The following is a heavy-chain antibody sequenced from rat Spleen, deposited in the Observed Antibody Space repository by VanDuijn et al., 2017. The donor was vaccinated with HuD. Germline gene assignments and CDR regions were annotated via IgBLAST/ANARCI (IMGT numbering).Heavy chain of an antibody. J-gene: IGHJ2*01. D-gene: IGHD1-3*01. V-gene: IGHV2-30*01. CDR1: GFSLTSYN. CDR2: IWTGGST. CDR3: ARLTIGS. Sequence: QVQLKESGPGLVQPSQTLSLTCTVSGFSLTSYNVHWVRQPTGKGLEWMGIIWTGGSTDYNSAFKSRLSISRDTSKSQVFLKMNSLQTEDTAMYFCARLTIGSWGQGVMVTVSS.